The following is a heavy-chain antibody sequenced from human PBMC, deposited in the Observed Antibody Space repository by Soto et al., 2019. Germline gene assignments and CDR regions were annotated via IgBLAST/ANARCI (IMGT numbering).Heavy chain of an antibody. V-gene: IGHV1-2*02. Sequence: QAQLVQSGAEVKKPGASVKVSCKTSGYTFTAYYIHWVRQAPGQGLEWVGWINPKTGDTKYAQKFQGRVSMTGDTSSTIAYMELGRLRSDDTAVYYCARQLAYCGGDCYTEPIDYWGQGTLVTVSS. CDR1: GYTFTAYY. D-gene: IGHD2-21*02. J-gene: IGHJ4*02. CDR2: INPKTGDT. CDR3: ARQLAYCGGDCYTEPIDY.